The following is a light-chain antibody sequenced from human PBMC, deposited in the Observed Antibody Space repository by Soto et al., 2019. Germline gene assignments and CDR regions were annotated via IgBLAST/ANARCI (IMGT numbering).Light chain of an antibody. CDR3: QQRSNWPLS. Sequence: EIVLTQSPVTLSLSPGERATLSCRASQSVSSSLAWYQQKPGQAPRLLIYDASNRATGIPARFGGSGSETDFNLTVSSLEPEDFAVYYCQQRSNWPLSFGGGTKVEIK. V-gene: IGKV3-11*01. J-gene: IGKJ4*01. CDR1: QSVSSS. CDR2: DAS.